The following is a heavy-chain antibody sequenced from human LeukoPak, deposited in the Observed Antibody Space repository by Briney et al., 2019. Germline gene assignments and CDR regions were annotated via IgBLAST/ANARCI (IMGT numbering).Heavy chain of an antibody. CDR2: IWYDGSNK. D-gene: IGHD5-24*01. CDR3: AKDARDGYKYYFDY. CDR1: GFTFSSYS. V-gene: IGHV3-33*06. J-gene: IGHJ4*02. Sequence: GGSLRLSCAASGFTFSSYSMNWVRQAPGKGLEWVAVIWYDGSNKYYADSVRGRFTISRDNSKNTLYLQMNSLRAEDTAVYYCAKDARDGYKYYFDYWGQGTLVTVSS.